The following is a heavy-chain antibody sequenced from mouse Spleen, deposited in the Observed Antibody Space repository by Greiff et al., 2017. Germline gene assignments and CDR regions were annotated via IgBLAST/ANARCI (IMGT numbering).Heavy chain of an antibody. Sequence: EVMLVESGGGLVKLGGSLKLSCAASGFTFSSYAMSWVRQTPEKRLEWVATISSGGGNTYYPDSVKGRFTISRDNAKNTLYLQMSSLKSEDTAMYYCARRNYDGGFDYWGQGTTLTVSS. CDR2: ISSGGGNT. V-gene: IGHV5-9*01. CDR3: ARRNYDGGFDY. J-gene: IGHJ2*01. D-gene: IGHD2-4*01. CDR1: GFTFSSYA.